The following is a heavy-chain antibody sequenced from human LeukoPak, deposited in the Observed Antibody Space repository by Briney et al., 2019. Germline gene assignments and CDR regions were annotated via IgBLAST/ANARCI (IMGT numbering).Heavy chain of an antibody. Sequence: GGSLRLSCAASGFTFSSYAMHWVRQAPGKGLEWVAVISYDGSNKYYADSVKGRFTISRDNSKNTLYLQMNSLRAEDTAVYYCASTHGDYYAFDIWGQGTMVTVSS. CDR2: ISYDGSNK. V-gene: IGHV3-30*04. CDR3: ASTHGDYYAFDI. J-gene: IGHJ3*02. D-gene: IGHD4-17*01. CDR1: GFTFSSYA.